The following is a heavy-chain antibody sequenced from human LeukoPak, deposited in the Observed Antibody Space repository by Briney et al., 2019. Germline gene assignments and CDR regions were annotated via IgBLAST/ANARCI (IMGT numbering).Heavy chain of an antibody. CDR1: GGSISSYY. V-gene: IGHV4-59*01. D-gene: IGHD2-8*01. Sequence: SETLSLTCTVSGGSISSYYWSWIRQPPGRGLGWIAYIYYSGSTNYNPSLKSRVTISIDTSKNQFSLKLNSVTAADTAVYYCARGLIRQSAFDIWGQGTMITVSS. J-gene: IGHJ3*02. CDR3: ARGLIRQSAFDI. CDR2: IYYSGST.